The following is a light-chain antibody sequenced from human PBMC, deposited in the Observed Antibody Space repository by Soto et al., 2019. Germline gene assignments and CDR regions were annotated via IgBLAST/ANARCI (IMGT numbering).Light chain of an antibody. V-gene: IGKV3-20*01. CDR1: QSVSRR. CDR3: QHYASSPIT. J-gene: IGKJ5*01. Sequence: EIVLTQSPGTLSLSAGERATPSCRASQSVSRRLAWYQKKTGQAPRILISGASSRDTGIPDRVSGSGSGKDVTLTISRLEPEELALYEGQHYASSPITFGQGTRLEIK. CDR2: GAS.